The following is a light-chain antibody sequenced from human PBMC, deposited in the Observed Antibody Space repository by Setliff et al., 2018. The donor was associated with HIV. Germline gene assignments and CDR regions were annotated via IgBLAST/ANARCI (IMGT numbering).Light chain of an antibody. CDR2: EVS. CDR3: CSYAGSTTYV. Sequence: QSVLTQPASVSGSPGQSITISCTGTSSNVGSYNLVSWYQQYAGDAPKLITFEVSKRPSGVSHRFSASKSGNTASLTISGLQAEDEADYYCCSYAGSTTYVFGTGTKVTVL. CDR1: SSNVGSYNL. V-gene: IGLV2-23*02. J-gene: IGLJ1*01.